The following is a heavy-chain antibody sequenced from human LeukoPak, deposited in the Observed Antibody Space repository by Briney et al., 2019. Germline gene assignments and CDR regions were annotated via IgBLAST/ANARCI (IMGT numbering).Heavy chain of an antibody. J-gene: IGHJ5*02. V-gene: IGHV1-18*01. Sequence: APVKVSCKASGYTFTRYGISWVRQAPGQGLEWMGWISAYNGNTNYAQKLQGRVTMTTDTSTSTAYMELRSLRSDDTAVYYCARDDWNYDFWSGYYGSPNWFDPWGQGTLVTVSS. D-gene: IGHD3-3*01. CDR3: ARDDWNYDFWSGYYGSPNWFDP. CDR2: ISAYNGNT. CDR1: GYTFTRYG.